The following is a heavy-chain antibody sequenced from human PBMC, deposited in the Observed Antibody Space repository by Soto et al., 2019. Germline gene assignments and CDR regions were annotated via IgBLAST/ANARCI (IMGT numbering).Heavy chain of an antibody. CDR2: ISGSGNKT. J-gene: IGHJ4*02. CDR1: GFSFSPYA. CDR3: ARGVRLHFDN. Sequence: PVGSLRLSCAASGFSFSPYAMSWVRQAPGKGLEWVSSISGSGNKTYYADSVKGRFTISRDNSKDTLFLQMNGLSAEDTALYYCARGVRLHFDNWGQGTLVTVSS. V-gene: IGHV3-23*01.